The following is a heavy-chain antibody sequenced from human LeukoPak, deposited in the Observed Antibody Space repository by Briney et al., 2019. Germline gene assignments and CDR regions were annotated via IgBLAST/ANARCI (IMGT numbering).Heavy chain of an antibody. CDR2: ISGSGGST. Sequence: PGGSLRLSCAASGFTFSSYAMSWVRQAPGKGLEWASAISGSGGSTYYADSVKGRFTISRDNSKNTLYLQMNSLRAEDTAVYYCAKDPLRSGWGEFDYWGQGTLVTVSS. V-gene: IGHV3-23*01. D-gene: IGHD6-19*01. CDR3: AKDPLRSGWGEFDY. J-gene: IGHJ4*02. CDR1: GFTFSSYA.